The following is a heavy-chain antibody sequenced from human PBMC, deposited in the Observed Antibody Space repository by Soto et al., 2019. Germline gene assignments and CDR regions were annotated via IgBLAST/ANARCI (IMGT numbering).Heavy chain of an antibody. CDR3: ARYYSGSLYFDY. D-gene: IGHD1-26*01. J-gene: IGHJ4*02. Sequence: PSETLSLTCAVYGGSFSGYYWSWIRQPPGKGLEWIGEINHSGSTNCNPSLKSRVTISVGTSKNQFSLKLSSVTAADTAVYCCARYYSGSLYFDYWGQGTLVTVSS. CDR2: INHSGST. CDR1: GGSFSGYY. V-gene: IGHV4-34*01.